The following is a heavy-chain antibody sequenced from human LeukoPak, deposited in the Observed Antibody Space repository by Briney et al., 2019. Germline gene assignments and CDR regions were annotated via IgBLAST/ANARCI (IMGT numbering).Heavy chain of an antibody. V-gene: IGHV3-23*01. D-gene: IGHD3-3*01. CDR1: GFTFSSYA. CDR2: ISGSGGST. CDR3: AKVTYYEQFADYYYMDV. Sequence: GGSLRLSCAASGFTFSSYAMSWVRQAPGKGLEWVSAISGSGGSTYYADSVKGRFTISRDNSKNTLYLQMNSLRAEDTAVYYCAKVTYYEQFADYYYMDVWGKGTTVTVSS. J-gene: IGHJ6*03.